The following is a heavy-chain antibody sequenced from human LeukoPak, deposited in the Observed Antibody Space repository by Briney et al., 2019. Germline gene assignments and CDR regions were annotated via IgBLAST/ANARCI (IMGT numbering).Heavy chain of an antibody. D-gene: IGHD3-3*01. V-gene: IGHV4-59*01. J-gene: IGHJ6*04. Sequence: SETLSLTCTVSGGSISTYYWSWIRQPPGKGLEWIGHIYYAGSTNYNPSLKSRVTISVDTSKNQFSLKLSSVTAADTAVYYCARGGPMYYDFQDVWGKGTTVTVSS. CDR1: GGSISTYY. CDR3: ARGGPMYYDFQDV. CDR2: IYYAGST.